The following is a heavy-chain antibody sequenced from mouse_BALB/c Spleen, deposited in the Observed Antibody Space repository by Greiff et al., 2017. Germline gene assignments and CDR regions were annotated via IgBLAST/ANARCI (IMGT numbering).Heavy chain of an antibody. J-gene: IGHJ4*01. V-gene: IGHV1S22*01. CDR2: IYPGSGST. D-gene: IGHD2-3*01. Sequence: LKQPGSELVRPGASVKLSCKASGYTFTSYWMHWVKQRPGQGLEWIGNIYPGSGSTNYDEKFKSKATLTVDTSSSTAYMQLSSLTSEDSAVYYCTRDGYRPYAMDYWGQGTSVTVSS. CDR3: TRDGYRPYAMDY. CDR1: GYTFTSYW.